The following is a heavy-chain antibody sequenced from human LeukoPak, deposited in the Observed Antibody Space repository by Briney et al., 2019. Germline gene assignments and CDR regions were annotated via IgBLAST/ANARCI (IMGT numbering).Heavy chain of an antibody. CDR3: ARGLGGSGSYFLTFDY. CDR2: VSAYNANT. CDR1: GYTFTSYS. V-gene: IGHV1-18*01. J-gene: IGHJ4*02. D-gene: IGHD1-26*01. Sequence: ASVKVSCKASGYTFTSYSINWVRQAPGPGLEWMGWVSAYNANTKYAQKLQGRVTMTTDTSTSTAYMELRSLRSDDTAVYYCARGLGGSGSYFLTFDYWGQGTLVTVSS.